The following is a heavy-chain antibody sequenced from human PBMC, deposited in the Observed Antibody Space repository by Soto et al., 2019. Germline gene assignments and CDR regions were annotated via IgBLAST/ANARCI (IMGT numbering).Heavy chain of an antibody. J-gene: IGHJ5*02. CDR3: ARDTYSGYDFGL. D-gene: IGHD5-12*01. CDR2: IPSRGRP. V-gene: IGHV4-30-4*01. Sequence: QGQLRESGPGLVKPSQTLSLTCSVSGASVAGGSYYWSGVRQPPGKGLEWIGYIPSRGRPFYNPSLTSRGTISADTSKNQLSLRLTSVTAADTAVYYCARDTYSGYDFGLWGQGTLVTVSS. CDR1: GASVAGGSYY.